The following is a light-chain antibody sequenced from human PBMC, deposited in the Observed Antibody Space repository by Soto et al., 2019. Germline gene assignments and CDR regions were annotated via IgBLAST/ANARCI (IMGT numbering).Light chain of an antibody. CDR1: SNDVGGYNY. J-gene: IGLJ1*01. CDR3: TSYTSSSTYV. CDR2: EVS. Sequence: QSALTQPASVSGSPGQSITISCTGTSNDVGGYNYVSWYQQHPGKAPKVMIYEVSNRPSGVSNRFSGSKSGNTASLTISGLQAEDEADYYCTSYTSSSTYVFGTGTKLTVL. V-gene: IGLV2-14*01.